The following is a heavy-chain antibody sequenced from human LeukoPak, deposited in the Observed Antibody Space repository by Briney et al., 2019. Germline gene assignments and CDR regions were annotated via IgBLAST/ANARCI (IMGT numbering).Heavy chain of an antibody. CDR3: ARDMDYYDSSGYSYYFDY. V-gene: IGHV1-2*02. J-gene: IGHJ4*02. CDR2: INPNSGGT. Sequence: ASVKVSCKASGYTFTGYYMHWVRQAPGQGLEWMGWINPNSGGTNYAQKFQGRVTMTRDTSISTAYMELSRLRSDDTAVYYCARDMDYYDSSGYSYYFDYWGQGTLVTVSS. CDR1: GYTFTGYY. D-gene: IGHD3-22*01.